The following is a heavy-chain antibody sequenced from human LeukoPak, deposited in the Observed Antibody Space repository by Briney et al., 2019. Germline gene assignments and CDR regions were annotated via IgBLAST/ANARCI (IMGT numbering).Heavy chain of an antibody. J-gene: IGHJ4*02. CDR1: GFTFSSYW. CDR2: IKKDESEK. D-gene: IGHD3-22*01. CDR3: AKEYYYDSSGYYSPGHYFDY. V-gene: IGHV3-7*01. Sequence: GGSLRLSCAASGFTFSSYWMSWVRQAPGKGLEWVANIKKDESEKYYVDSVKGRFTISRDNAKKSLYLQMNSLRAEDTAVYYCAKEYYYDSSGYYSPGHYFDYWGQGTLVTVSS.